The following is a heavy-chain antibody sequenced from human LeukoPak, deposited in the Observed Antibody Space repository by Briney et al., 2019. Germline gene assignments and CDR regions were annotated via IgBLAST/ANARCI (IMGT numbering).Heavy chain of an antibody. V-gene: IGHV4-34*01. Sequence: SETLSLTCAVYGGSFSGYYWSWIRQPPGKGLEWIGEINHSGSTNYNPSLKSRVTISVDTSKNQFSLKLSSVTAADTAVYYCARKHKVVPAAMFHYYYGMDVWGQGTTVTVSS. CDR1: GGSFSGYY. J-gene: IGHJ6*02. CDR2: INHSGST. CDR3: ARKHKVVPAAMFHYYYGMDV. D-gene: IGHD2-2*01.